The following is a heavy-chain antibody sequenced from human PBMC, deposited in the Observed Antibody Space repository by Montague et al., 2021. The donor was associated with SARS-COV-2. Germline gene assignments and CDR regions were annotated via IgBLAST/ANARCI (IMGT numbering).Heavy chain of an antibody. CDR2: IYYSGRT. CDR1: GDSISTSY. Sequence: SETLSLTCTVSGDSISTSYCAWIRQPPGKGLERIGYIYYSGRTSYNSSLKSRVTISVDTPKNQFSLKLSSVTAADTAVYYCARSLDPPGTYYLPYWGQGTLVTVSS. CDR3: ARSLDPPGTYYLPY. D-gene: IGHD3-10*01. J-gene: IGHJ4*02. V-gene: IGHV4-59*01.